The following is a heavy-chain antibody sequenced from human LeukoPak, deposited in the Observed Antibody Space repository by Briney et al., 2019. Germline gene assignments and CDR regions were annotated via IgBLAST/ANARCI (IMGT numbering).Heavy chain of an antibody. J-gene: IGHJ4*02. CDR2: IIPIFGTA. V-gene: IGHV1-69*13. CDR1: GGTFSSYA. D-gene: IGHD2-2*01. Sequence: SVKVSCKASGGTFSSYAISWVRQAPGQGLEWMGGIIPIFGTANYAQKFQGRVTITADESTSTAYMELSSLRSEDTAVYYCARDPQRVCSSTSCYSIWGQGTLVTVSS. CDR3: ARDPQRVCSSTSCYSI.